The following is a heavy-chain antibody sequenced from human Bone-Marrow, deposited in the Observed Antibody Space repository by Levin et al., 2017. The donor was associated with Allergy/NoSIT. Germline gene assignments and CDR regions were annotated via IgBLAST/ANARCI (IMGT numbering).Heavy chain of an antibody. V-gene: IGHV1-69*13. D-gene: IGHD6-13*01. CDR3: ARSESAITAAHHYYGMDV. J-gene: IGHJ6*02. CDR2: IIPIFGTA. Sequence: AASVKVSCKASGGTFSNYAISWVRQAPGQGLEWMGGIIPIFGTANYAQKFHGRVTITADESTSTAYMELSSLRSEDTAVYFCARSESAITAAHHYYGMDVWGQGTTVTVSS. CDR1: GGTFSNYA.